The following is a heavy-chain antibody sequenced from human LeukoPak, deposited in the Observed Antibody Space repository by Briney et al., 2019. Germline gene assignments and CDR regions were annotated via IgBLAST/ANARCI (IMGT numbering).Heavy chain of an antibody. CDR3: ARLKKGSRNYMDH. D-gene: IGHD3-10*01. CDR1: GYSFTNYW. V-gene: IGHV5-51*01. Sequence: GESLKISCKDSGYSFTNYWIGWVRQMPGKGLEWMGIIYPGDSDTKYSPSFQGQVTISADKSISTAYLQWSSLTASDTAMYYCARLKKGSRNYMDHWGQGTLVTVSS. J-gene: IGHJ4*02. CDR2: IYPGDSDT.